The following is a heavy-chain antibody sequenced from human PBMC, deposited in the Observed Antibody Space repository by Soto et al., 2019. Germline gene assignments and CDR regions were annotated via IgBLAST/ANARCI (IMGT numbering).Heavy chain of an antibody. J-gene: IGHJ5*02. Sequence: SVKVSFKASGGTFSSYAISWVRQAPGQGLEWMGGIIPIFGTANYAQKFQGRVTITADESTSTAYMELSSLRSEDTAVYYCARGSSGWYNWFDPWGQGTLVTVSS. CDR1: GGTFSSYA. V-gene: IGHV1-69*13. D-gene: IGHD6-19*01. CDR3: ARGSSGWYNWFDP. CDR2: IIPIFGTA.